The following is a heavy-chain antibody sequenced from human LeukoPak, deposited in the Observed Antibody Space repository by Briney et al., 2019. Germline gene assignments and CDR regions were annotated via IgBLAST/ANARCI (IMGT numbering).Heavy chain of an antibody. D-gene: IGHD2-21*01. CDR1: GESISGFY. Sequence: ASETLSLTCTVSGESISGFYWTWIRQPPGKGLEWIGYIYYSGSTNYNPSLKSRVTISVDTSKNQFSLKLSSVTAADTAVYYCARGVVIAPQTFDYWGQGTLVTVSS. CDR2: IYYSGST. V-gene: IGHV4-59*01. J-gene: IGHJ4*02. CDR3: ARGVVIAPQTFDY.